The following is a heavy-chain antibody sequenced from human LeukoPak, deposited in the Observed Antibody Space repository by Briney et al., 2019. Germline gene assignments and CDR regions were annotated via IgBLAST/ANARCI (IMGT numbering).Heavy chain of an antibody. CDR3: ARGGRGGLVLWHFPSN. D-gene: IGHD6-19*01. CDR2: NNHSGST. V-gene: IGHV4-34*01. CDR1: VGSFSGYY. J-gene: IGHJ4*02. Sequence: SETLSLSCAVYVGSFSGYYWRWIRQPPGRGQGWIGENNHSGSTNYNPSLKSRVTISVDTSKNQFSLKLSSVTAADTAVYYCARGGRGGLVLWHFPSNWGQGTLVTVSS.